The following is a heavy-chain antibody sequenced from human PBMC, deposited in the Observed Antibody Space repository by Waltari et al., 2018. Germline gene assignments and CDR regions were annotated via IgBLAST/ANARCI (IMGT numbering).Heavy chain of an antibody. V-gene: IGHV4-34*01. Sequence: QVHLQQWGAGLLKPSETLSLTCGVYGGSFSGYYWSGIRQPPGKGLEWIGEINHSGSTNYNPSLKRRVTMSVDTSKSQFSLKLSSVTAADTAVYYCARGRCISTWFCQYYGVDVWGQGATVIVSS. CDR2: INHSGST. D-gene: IGHD2-8*01. CDR3: ARGRCISTWFCQYYGVDV. J-gene: IGHJ6*02. CDR1: GGSFSGYY.